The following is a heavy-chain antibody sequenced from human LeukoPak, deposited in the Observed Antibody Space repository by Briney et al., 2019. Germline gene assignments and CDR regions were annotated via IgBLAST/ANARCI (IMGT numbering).Heavy chain of an antibody. Sequence: SETLSLTCAVYGESFSGYYWTWIRQPAGKGLEWIGHIYTSGSTNYNHSLKSRVTILVDTSKNQFSLKLSSVTAADTALYYCARGSYDILTGPGPFDYWGQGTLVTVSS. CDR3: ARGSYDILTGPGPFDY. D-gene: IGHD3-9*01. J-gene: IGHJ4*02. CDR2: IYTSGST. CDR1: GESFSGYY. V-gene: IGHV4-59*10.